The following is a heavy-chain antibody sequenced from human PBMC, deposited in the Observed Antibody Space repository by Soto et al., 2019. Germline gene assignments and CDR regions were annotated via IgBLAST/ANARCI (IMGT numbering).Heavy chain of an antibody. CDR2: IIPIFGTA. Sequence: ARWWARQEKGKGLEWMGGIIPIFGTANYAQKIQGRDTITADESTSTAYMELSSLRSEDTAVYYCAREDILTFFFQAQAPMAVVRAVFASLVQGSLVTV. V-gene: IGHV1-69*01. CDR3: AREDILTFFFQAQAPMAVVRAVFAS. CDR1: A. D-gene: IGHD3-9*01. J-gene: IGHJ5*01.